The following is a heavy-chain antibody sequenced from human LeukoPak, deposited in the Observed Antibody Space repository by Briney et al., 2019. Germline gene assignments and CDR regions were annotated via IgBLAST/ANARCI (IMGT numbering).Heavy chain of an antibody. CDR2: ISGGGSTT. J-gene: IGHJ4*02. V-gene: IGHV3-23*01. Sequence: PGGSLRLSCVVSGFTFSNYAMSWVRQAPGKGLEWVSVISGGGSTTYCADSVKGRFTISRDNSKNTLYLQMNSLRAEDTAVYYCAKVTTVTTAVDYWGQGTLVTVSS. CDR1: GFTFSNYA. CDR3: AKVTTVTTAVDY. D-gene: IGHD4-11*01.